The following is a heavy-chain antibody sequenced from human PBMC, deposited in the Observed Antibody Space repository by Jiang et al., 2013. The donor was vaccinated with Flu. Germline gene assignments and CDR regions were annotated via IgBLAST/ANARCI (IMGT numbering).Heavy chain of an antibody. J-gene: IGHJ4*02. V-gene: IGHV4-61*01. D-gene: IGHD5-18*01. CDR2: IYYSGST. Sequence: VLLKPSETLSLTCTVSGGSVSSGSYYWSWIRQPPGKGLEWIGYIYYSGSTNYNPSLKSRVTISVDTSKNQFSLKLSSVTAADTAVYYCARDEYSYGYQYYFDYWGQGTLVTVSS. CDR3: ARDEYSYGYQYYFDY. CDR1: GGSVSSGSYY.